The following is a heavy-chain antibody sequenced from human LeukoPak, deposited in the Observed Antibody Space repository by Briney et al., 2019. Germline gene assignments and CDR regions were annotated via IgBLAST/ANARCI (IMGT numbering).Heavy chain of an antibody. V-gene: IGHV3-64*01. CDR3: ARTSVAVTGAFDY. CDR1: GFTFSNYA. CDR2: ISSNGGTT. D-gene: IGHD6-19*01. Sequence: GGSLRLSCAASGFTFSNYAMHWVRQAPGKGLEYVSAISSNGGTTYYANPVKGRFTISRDNSKNTLYLQMGSLRAEDMAVYYCARTSVAVTGAFDYWGQGTLVTVSS. J-gene: IGHJ4*02.